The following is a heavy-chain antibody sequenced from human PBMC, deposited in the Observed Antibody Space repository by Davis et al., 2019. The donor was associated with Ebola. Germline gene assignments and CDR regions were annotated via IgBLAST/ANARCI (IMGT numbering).Heavy chain of an antibody. CDR2: IYYSGST. D-gene: IGHD2-2*02. CDR3: ARDQSIVVVPAAILSNKYGMDV. CDR1: GGSISSYY. Sequence: SETLSLTCTVSGGSISSYYWSWIRQPPGKGLEWIGYIYYSGSTNYNPSLKSRVTISVDTSKNQFSLKLSSVTAADTAVYYCARDQSIVVVPAAILSNKYGMDVWGQGTTVTVSS. V-gene: IGHV4-59*01. J-gene: IGHJ6*02.